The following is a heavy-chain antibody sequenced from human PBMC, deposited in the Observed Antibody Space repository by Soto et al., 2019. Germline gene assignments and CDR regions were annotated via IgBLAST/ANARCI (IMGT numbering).Heavy chain of an antibody. CDR2: ISYDGSNK. J-gene: IGHJ4*02. Sequence: ESGGGVVQPGRSLRLSCAASGFTFSSYGMHWVRQAPGKGLEWVAVISYDGSNKYYADSVKGRFTISRDNSKNTLYLQMNSLRAEDTAVYYCAKDISGERYSHALWVGRHSFDYWGQGTLVTVSS. CDR1: GFTFSSYG. CDR3: AKDISGERYSHALWVGRHSFDY. V-gene: IGHV3-30*18. D-gene: IGHD5-18*01.